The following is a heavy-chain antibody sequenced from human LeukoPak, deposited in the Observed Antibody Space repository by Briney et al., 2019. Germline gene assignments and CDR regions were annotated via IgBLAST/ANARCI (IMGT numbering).Heavy chain of an antibody. V-gene: IGHV1-3*01. J-gene: IGHJ5*01. D-gene: IGHD6-13*01. CDR2: IDAANGNT. CDR1: GYTFTNHA. Sequence: ASVKVSCKASGYTFTNHAMHWVRQAPGQGLEWMGWIDAANGNTKYSQKFQGRVTITRDTSASIVYMELSSLRSEDTAVYYCARPGASSPGNWFDSWGQGTLVTVSS. CDR3: ARPGASSPGNWFDS.